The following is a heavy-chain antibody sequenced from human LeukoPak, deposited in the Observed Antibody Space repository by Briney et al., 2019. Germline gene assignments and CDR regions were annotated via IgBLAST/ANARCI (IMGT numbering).Heavy chain of an antibody. CDR2: IYPGDSDT. CDR1: GYSFTSYW. V-gene: IGHV5-51*01. D-gene: IGHD5-18*01. J-gene: IGHJ5*02. Sequence: GESLKISCKGSGYSFTSYWIGWVRPLPGKGLEWMGIIYPGDSDTRYSPSFQGQVTISADKSISTAYLQWSSLKASDTAMYYCARLRYSYEFGFDPWGQGTLVTVSS. CDR3: ARLRYSYEFGFDP.